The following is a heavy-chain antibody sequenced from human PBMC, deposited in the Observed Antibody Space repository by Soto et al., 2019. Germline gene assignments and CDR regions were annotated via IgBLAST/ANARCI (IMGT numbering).Heavy chain of an antibody. CDR2: ISGSGGST. D-gene: IGHD2-2*01. CDR1: GFTFSSYA. J-gene: IGHJ4*02. CDR3: AKLLSIVVVPAAMYY. Sequence: PGVSLRLSCAASGFTFSSYAMSWVRQAPGKGLEWVSAISGSGGSTYYADSVRGRFTISRDNSKNTLYLQMNSLRAEDTAVYYCAKLLSIVVVPAAMYYWGQGTLVTVSS. V-gene: IGHV3-23*01.